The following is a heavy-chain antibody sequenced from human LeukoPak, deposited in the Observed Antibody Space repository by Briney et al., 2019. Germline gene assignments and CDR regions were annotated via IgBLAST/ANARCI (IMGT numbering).Heavy chain of an antibody. CDR1: GGSIGSYY. V-gene: IGHV4-59*08. Sequence: SETLSLTCTVSGGSIGSYYWSWIRQPPGKGLEWIGYIYYSGSTNYNPSLKSRVTISVDTSKNQFSLKLSSVTAADTAVYYCARLERDDSSNWYGEVQNWFDPWGQGTLVTVSS. CDR2: IYYSGST. D-gene: IGHD6-13*01. CDR3: ARLERDDSSNWYGEVQNWFDP. J-gene: IGHJ5*02.